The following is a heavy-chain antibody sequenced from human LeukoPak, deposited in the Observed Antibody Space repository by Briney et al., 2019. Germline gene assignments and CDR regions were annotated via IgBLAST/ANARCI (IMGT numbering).Heavy chain of an antibody. V-gene: IGHV4-34*01. CDR1: GGSFSGYY. CDR3: ARLLSSGWYLGWFDP. Sequence: SETLSLTCVVYGGSFSGYYWSWIRQSPGKGLEWIGEINHRGSTNYNPSLKSRVTISVDTSKNQFSLKLSSVTAADTAVYYCARLLSSGWYLGWFDPWGQGTLVTVSS. CDR2: INHRGST. D-gene: IGHD6-19*01. J-gene: IGHJ5*02.